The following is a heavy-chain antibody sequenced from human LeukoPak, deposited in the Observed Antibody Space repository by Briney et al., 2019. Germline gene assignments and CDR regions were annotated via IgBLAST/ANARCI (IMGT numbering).Heavy chain of an antibody. J-gene: IGHJ4*02. CDR3: ARVTTDDFWSGQHDY. CDR2: IYYSGST. Sequence: SETLSLTCTVSGGSINGNDYYWSWIRQPPGKGLEWIGYIYYSGSTYYNPSLKSRVTISVDTFKNQFSLKLNSVTAADTAVYYCARVTTDDFWSGQHDYWGQGTQVTVSS. D-gene: IGHD3-3*01. V-gene: IGHV4-30-4*01. CDR1: GGSINGNDYY.